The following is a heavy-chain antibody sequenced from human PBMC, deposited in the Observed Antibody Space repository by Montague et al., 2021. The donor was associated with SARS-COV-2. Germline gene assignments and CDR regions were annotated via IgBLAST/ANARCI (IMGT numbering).Heavy chain of an antibody. Sequence: SETLSLTCTVSGGSVTTNYWSWIRQPPGKGLEWIGYIYVTGNTNYNPSLRSRATLSIDTSRNQFSLKLSSVTAADTAVYYCAGGSGWYKYWYFDLWGRGTLVTVSS. CDR1: GGSVTTNY. V-gene: IGHV4-59*02. CDR3: AGGSGWYKYWYFDL. CDR2: IYVTGNT. J-gene: IGHJ2*01. D-gene: IGHD6-19*01.